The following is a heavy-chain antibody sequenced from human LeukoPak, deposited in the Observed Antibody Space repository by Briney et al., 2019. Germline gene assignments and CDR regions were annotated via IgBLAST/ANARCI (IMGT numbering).Heavy chain of an antibody. V-gene: IGHV4-39*01. CDR3: ARHSRGGIPTALYY. Sequence: GSLRLSCAASGFTFSSYWMSWVRQPPGKGLEWIGSIYYSGSTYYNPSLKSRVTISVDTSKNQFSLKLSSVTAADTAVYYCARHSRGGIPTALYYWGQGTLVTVSS. CDR1: GFTFSSYW. CDR2: IYYSGST. J-gene: IGHJ4*02. D-gene: IGHD3-16*01.